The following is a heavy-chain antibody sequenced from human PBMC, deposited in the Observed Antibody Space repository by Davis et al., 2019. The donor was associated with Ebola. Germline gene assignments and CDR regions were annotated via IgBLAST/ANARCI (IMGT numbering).Heavy chain of an antibody. CDR3: ARVGAADGGGVDP. Sequence: SETLSLPFTVPGGSISSYSWSWTRQPPGKGLEWIGYIYYSGSTNYNPSLKSRVTISVDTSKNQFSLKLSSVTAADTAVYYCARVGAADGGGVDPWGQGTLVTVSS. J-gene: IGHJ5*02. CDR2: IYYSGST. V-gene: IGHV4-59*01. D-gene: IGHD6-13*01. CDR1: GGSISSYS.